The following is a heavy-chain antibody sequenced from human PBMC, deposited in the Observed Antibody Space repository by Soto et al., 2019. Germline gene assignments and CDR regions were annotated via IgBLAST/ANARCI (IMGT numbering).Heavy chain of an antibody. J-gene: IGHJ6*02. V-gene: IGHV4-59*08. CDR2: IYYSGST. Sequence: TSETLSLTCTVSGGSISSYYWSWIRQPPGKGLKWIGYIYYSGSTNYNPSLKSRVTISVDTSKNQFSLKLSSVTAADTAVYYCARLTLIRYFDWLLLRHYYYYYGMEVWGQGTTVTVSS. D-gene: IGHD3-9*01. CDR1: GGSISSYY. CDR3: ARLTLIRYFDWLLLRHYYYYYGMEV.